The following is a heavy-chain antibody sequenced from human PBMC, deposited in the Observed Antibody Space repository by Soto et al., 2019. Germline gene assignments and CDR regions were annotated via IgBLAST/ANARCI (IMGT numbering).Heavy chain of an antibody. CDR3: AHDYGVVYYFDY. V-gene: IGHV2-5*01. Sequence: SGPTLVKPTQTLTLTCTFSGFSLSTSGVGVGWIRQPPGKALEWLALIYWNDDKRYSPSLKSRLTITKDTSKNQVVLTMTNMDPVDTATYYCAHDYGVVYYFDYWGQGTLVTVSS. CDR2: IYWNDDK. J-gene: IGHJ4*02. D-gene: IGHD4-17*01. CDR1: GFSLSTSGVG.